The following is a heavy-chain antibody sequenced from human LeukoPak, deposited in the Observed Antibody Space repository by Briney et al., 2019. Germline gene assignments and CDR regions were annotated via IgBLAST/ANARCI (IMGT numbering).Heavy chain of an antibody. CDR3: ARGGNHQAAAGRLDS. J-gene: IGHJ4*02. Sequence: PSETLSLTCTVSGGSISSYYWNLIRQPPGKGLEWIGYIFYSGSAYYIPSLKSRVTISVDTSKSQFSLKLSSVTAADTAVYYCARGGNHQAAAGRLDSWGQGTLVTVSS. CDR1: GGSISSYY. D-gene: IGHD6-13*01. CDR2: IFYSGSA. V-gene: IGHV4-59*01.